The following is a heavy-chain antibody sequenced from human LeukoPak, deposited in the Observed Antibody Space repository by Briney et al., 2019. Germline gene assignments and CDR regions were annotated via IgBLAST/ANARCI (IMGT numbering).Heavy chain of an antibody. D-gene: IGHD2-15*01. Sequence: SGTLSLTCAVSGGSISSSNWWSGVRQPPGKGLEWIGEIYHSGSTNYNPSLKSRVTISVDKSKNQFSLKLSSVTAADTAVYYCARWVVVVVAATRGYNWFDPWGQGTLVTVSS. CDR2: IYHSGST. V-gene: IGHV4-4*02. CDR1: GGSISSSNW. J-gene: IGHJ5*02. CDR3: ARWVVVVVAATRGYNWFDP.